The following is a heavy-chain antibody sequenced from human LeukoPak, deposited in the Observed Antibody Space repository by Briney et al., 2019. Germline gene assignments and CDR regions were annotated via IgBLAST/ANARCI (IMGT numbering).Heavy chain of an antibody. CDR1: GFTFSSYW. CDR3: ARAQTYGDSRLLLDY. CDR2: IKQDGSEK. J-gene: IGHJ4*02. Sequence: PGGSLRLSCAASGFTFSSYWMSWVRQAPGKGLEWVANIKQDGSEKYYVDSVKGRFTISRDNAKNSQYLQMNSLSVEDTALYYCARAQTYGDSRLLLDYWGQGTLVTVSS. V-gene: IGHV3-7*03. D-gene: IGHD4-17*01.